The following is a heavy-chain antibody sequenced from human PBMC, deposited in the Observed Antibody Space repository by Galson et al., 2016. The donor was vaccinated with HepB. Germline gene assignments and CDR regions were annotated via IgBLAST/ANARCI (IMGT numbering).Heavy chain of an antibody. J-gene: IGHJ4*01. D-gene: IGHD3-10*02. CDR3: ASSHPYTASPHPHYASRSTPAPDEAHSSLILPINCLRAEGCAVSYWAAYPPFAACSGPCYDY. CDR2: IKQDESEK. Sequence: SLRLSCAASGFTFSAYWMSWVRQTPGKGLEWVANIKQDESEKNYAVSVKARFTISRDNAKKSLYLQMNSRRAQDTPVYYCASSHPYTASPHPHYASRSTPAPDEAHSSLILPINCLRAEGCAVSYWAAYPPFAACSGPCYDYWGHGSRRAVSS. V-gene: IGHV3-7*01. CDR1: GFTFSAYW.